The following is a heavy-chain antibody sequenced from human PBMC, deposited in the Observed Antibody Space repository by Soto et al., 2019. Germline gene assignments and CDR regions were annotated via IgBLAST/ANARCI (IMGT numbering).Heavy chain of an antibody. CDR2: MNPNSGNT. Sequence: ASVKVSCTASGYTFTSYDINWVRQATGQGLEWMGWMNPNSGNTGYAQKFQGRVTMTRNTSISTAYMELSSLRSEDTAVYYWATFRGSGSYYTNWFDPWGQGTLVTSPQ. J-gene: IGHJ5*02. CDR1: GYTFTSYD. V-gene: IGHV1-8*01. CDR3: ATFRGSGSYYTNWFDP. D-gene: IGHD3-10*01.